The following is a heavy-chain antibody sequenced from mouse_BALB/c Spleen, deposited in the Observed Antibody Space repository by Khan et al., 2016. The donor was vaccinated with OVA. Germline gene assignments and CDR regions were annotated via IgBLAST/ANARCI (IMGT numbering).Heavy chain of an antibody. CDR2: INPHIGET. D-gene: IGHD1-1*01. J-gene: IGHJ2*01. V-gene: IGHV1-20*02. CDR3: ARIYGSDFDY. CDR1: GYSFTGYF. Sequence: VQLKQSGPELVKPGASVKISCKASGYSFTGYFMNWVMQSHGKSLEWNGRINPHIGETFYNPKFKGRATLTADESSSTAHMELRSLASEDSAVYYCARIYGSDFDYWGQGTTLTVSS.